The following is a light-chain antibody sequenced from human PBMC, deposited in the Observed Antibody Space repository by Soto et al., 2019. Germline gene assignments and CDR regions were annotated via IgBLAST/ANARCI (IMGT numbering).Light chain of an antibody. CDR2: GAS. CDR3: QQYGSSPTWT. J-gene: IGKJ1*01. V-gene: IGKV3-20*01. CDR1: QSVSSSY. Sequence: EIGLTQSPGTLSLSPGERATLSCRASQSVSSSYLAWYQQKPGQAPRLLIYGASSRATGIPDRFSGSGSGTDFTLTISRLEPEDFAVYYCQQYGSSPTWTFGQGNKVDIK.